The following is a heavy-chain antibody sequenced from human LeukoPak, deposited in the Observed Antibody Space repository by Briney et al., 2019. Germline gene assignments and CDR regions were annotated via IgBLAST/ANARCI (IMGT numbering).Heavy chain of an antibody. J-gene: IGHJ4*02. D-gene: IGHD5-18*01. Sequence: PGGSLRLSCAASGFTFSSYAMHWVRQAPGKVLEWVAVISYDGSNKYYADSVKGRFTISRDNSKNTLYLQMNSLRAEDTAVYYCARDRYSYGYWVFDYWGQGTLVTVSS. CDR1: GFTFSSYA. CDR2: ISYDGSNK. CDR3: ARDRYSYGYWVFDY. V-gene: IGHV3-30*04.